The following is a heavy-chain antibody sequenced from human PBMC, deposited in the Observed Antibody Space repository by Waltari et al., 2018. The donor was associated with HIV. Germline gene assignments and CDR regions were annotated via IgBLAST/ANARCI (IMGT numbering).Heavy chain of an antibody. CDR3: TTSHGFPGDH. Sequence: EVQLVESGGTLVKPGGSLRLSCAVSGFIFRRTWMAWVRQAPGRGLEWVGHIKTAADGEATGYSRFVKGRFTISRDDSKNMLFLQMNSVRIEDTAMYFCTTSHGFPGDHWGQGTLVTVSS. D-gene: IGHD3-10*01. CDR2: IKTAADGEAT. V-gene: IGHV3-15*02. J-gene: IGHJ4*02. CDR1: GFIFRRTW.